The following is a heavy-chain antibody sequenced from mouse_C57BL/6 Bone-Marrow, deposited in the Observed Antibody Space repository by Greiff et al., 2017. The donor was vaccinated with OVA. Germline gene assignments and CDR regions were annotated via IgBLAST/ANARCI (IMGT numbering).Heavy chain of an antibody. CDR3: TIPLYYGYDGGAMDY. CDR2: IYPGNSDT. D-gene: IGHD2-2*01. V-gene: IGHV1-5*01. J-gene: IGHJ4*01. Sequence: VQLQQSGTVLARPGASVKMSCKTSGYTFTSYWMHWVKQRPGQGLEWIGAIYPGNSDTSYNQKFKGKAKLTAVTSASTAYMELSSLTNEDSAVYYCTIPLYYGYDGGAMDYWGQGTSVTVSS. CDR1: GYTFTSYW.